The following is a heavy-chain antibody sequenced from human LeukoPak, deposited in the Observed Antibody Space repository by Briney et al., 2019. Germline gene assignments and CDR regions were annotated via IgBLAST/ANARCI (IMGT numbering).Heavy chain of an antibody. Sequence: PSETLSLTCAVYGGSFSGYYWSWIRQPAGKGLEWIGRIYTSGSSRYNPSLKSRVTMSADTSKSQFSLKLSSVTAADTAVYYCARGVYIAAAQYGYWGQGTLVTVSS. CDR3: ARGVYIAAAQYGY. V-gene: IGHV4-59*10. CDR1: GGSFSGYY. CDR2: IYTSGSS. J-gene: IGHJ4*02. D-gene: IGHD6-13*01.